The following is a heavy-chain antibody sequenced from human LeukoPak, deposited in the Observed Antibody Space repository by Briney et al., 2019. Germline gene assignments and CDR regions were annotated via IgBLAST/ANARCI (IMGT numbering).Heavy chain of an antibody. Sequence: GGSLRLSCAASGFTCSSYGMHWVRQAPGKGLEWVAVISYDGSNKYYADSVKGRFTISRDNSKNTLYLQMNSLRAEDTAVYYCARGSRGGDGYYFDYWGQGTLVTVSS. CDR3: ARGSRGGDGYYFDY. D-gene: IGHD3-10*01. CDR2: ISYDGSNK. CDR1: GFTCSSYG. J-gene: IGHJ4*02. V-gene: IGHV3-30*03.